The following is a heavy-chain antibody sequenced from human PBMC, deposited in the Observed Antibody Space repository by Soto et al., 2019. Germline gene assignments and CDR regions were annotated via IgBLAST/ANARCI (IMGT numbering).Heavy chain of an antibody. CDR3: AKVAGGLGYFDL. Sequence: EVQLLESGGGLARPGGSLRLSCVASGFIFSDYAMTWVRQAPGKGPEWVATISASGGNIEYADSLKGRFTISRDNSKNTLYLQLNGLTADDTAIHYCAKVAGGLGYFDLWGRGILVTVSS. CDR1: GFIFSDYA. D-gene: IGHD3-16*01. CDR2: ISASGGNI. J-gene: IGHJ2*01. V-gene: IGHV3-23*01.